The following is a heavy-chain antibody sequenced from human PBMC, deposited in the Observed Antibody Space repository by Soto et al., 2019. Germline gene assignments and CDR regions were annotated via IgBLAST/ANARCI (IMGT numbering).Heavy chain of an antibody. J-gene: IGHJ5*02. CDR1: GFTFSSYG. Sequence: QVQLVESGGGVVQPGRSLRLSCAASGFTFSSYGMHWVRQAPGKGLEWVAVISYDGSNKYYADSVKGRFTISRDNSKNTLYLQMNSLRAEDTAVYYCAKASIAARLSWFDPWGQGTLVTVSS. V-gene: IGHV3-30*18. CDR2: ISYDGSNK. D-gene: IGHD6-6*01. CDR3: AKASIAARLSWFDP.